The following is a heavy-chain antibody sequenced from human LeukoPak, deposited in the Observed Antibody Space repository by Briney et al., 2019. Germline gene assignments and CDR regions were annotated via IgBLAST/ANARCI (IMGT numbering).Heavy chain of an antibody. CDR1: GGSISSSSYY. J-gene: IGHJ6*03. CDR2: IYYSGTT. D-gene: IGHD1-1*01. CDR3: ARLSGITSGTPLLYYYYYMXV. V-gene: IGHV4-39*01. Sequence: KPPETLSLTCTVSGGSISSSSYYWGWIRQPPGKGLEWIGIIYYSGTTYYNPSLKRQVTISVDTPKNQFSLKLSSAPAADTAVYYCARLSGITSGTPLLYYYYYMXVWGKGTTVTVSS.